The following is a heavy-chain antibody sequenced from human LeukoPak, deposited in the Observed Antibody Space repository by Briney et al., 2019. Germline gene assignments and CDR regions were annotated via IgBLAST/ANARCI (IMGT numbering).Heavy chain of an antibody. CDR3: AREDSSGYYLPPDY. CDR2: ISYDGSNK. CDR1: GFTFSSYG. D-gene: IGHD3-22*01. J-gene: IGHJ4*02. Sequence: PEGSLRLSCAASGFTFSSYGMHWVRQAPGKGLEWVAVISYDGSNKYYADSVKGRFTISRDNSKNTLYLQMNSLRAEDTAVYYCAREDSSGYYLPPDYWGQGTLVTVSS. V-gene: IGHV3-30*03.